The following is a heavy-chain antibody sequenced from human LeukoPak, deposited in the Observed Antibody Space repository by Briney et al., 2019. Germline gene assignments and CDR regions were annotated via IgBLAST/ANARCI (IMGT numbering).Heavy chain of an antibody. V-gene: IGHV1-2*02. D-gene: IGHD3-22*01. J-gene: IGHJ4*02. CDR2: INPNSGGT. Sequence: ASVKVSCKASGYTFTGYYMHWVRQAPGQGLEWMGWINPNSGGTNYAQKFQGRVTMTRDTSISTAYIELSRLRSDDTAVYYCARVASYYDSSGYSDWGQGTLVTVSS. CDR3: ARVASYYDSSGYSD. CDR1: GYTFTGYY.